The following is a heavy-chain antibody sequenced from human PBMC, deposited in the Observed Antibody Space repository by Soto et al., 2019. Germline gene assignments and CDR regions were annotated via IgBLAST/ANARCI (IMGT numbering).Heavy chain of an antibody. J-gene: IGHJ4*02. Sequence: GGSLRLSCAASGFTFSSYDMHWVRQAPGKGLDWVAVISYDGSNKYYADSVKGRFTISRDDSKNTLYLQMNSLRAEDTAVYYCAKDYGDYFFDYWGQGSLVTVSS. V-gene: IGHV3-30*18. D-gene: IGHD4-17*01. CDR1: GFTFSSYD. CDR2: ISYDGSNK. CDR3: AKDYGDYFFDY.